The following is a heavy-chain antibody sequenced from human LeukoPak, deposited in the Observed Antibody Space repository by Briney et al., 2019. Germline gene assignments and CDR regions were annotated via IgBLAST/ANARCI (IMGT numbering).Heavy chain of an antibody. J-gene: IGHJ4*02. CDR2: ISSSSSYI. D-gene: IGHD4-17*01. CDR1: GFTFSSYS. CDR3: AREPTTVTMMYDC. V-gene: IGHV3-21*01. Sequence: GSLRLSCAASGFTFSSYSMNWVRQAPGKGLEWVSSISSSSSYIYYADSVKGRFTISRDNAKNSLYLQMNSLRAEDTAVYYCAREPTTVTMMYDCWGQGTLVTVSS.